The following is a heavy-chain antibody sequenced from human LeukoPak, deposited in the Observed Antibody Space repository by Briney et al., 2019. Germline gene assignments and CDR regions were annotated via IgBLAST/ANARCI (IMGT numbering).Heavy chain of an antibody. D-gene: IGHD3-9*01. Sequence: ASVKVSCEASGYTFTCYGISWVRQAPGQGLEWMGWISAYNGNTNYAQKLQGRVTMTTDTSTSTAYMELRSLRSDDTAVYYCARDVLRYFVSKGGFDPWGQGTLVTVSS. CDR3: ARDVLRYFVSKGGFDP. J-gene: IGHJ5*02. CDR2: ISAYNGNT. CDR1: GYTFTCYG. V-gene: IGHV1-18*01.